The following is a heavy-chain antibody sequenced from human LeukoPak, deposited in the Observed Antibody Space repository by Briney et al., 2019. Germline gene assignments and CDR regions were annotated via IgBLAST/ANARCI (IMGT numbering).Heavy chain of an antibody. V-gene: IGHV4-59*01. D-gene: IGHD3-9*01. Sequence: SETLSLTCTVSGGSISIYYWSWIRQPPGKGLEWIGYIYYSGSTNYNPSLKSRVTISVDTSKNQFSLKLSSVTAADTAVYYCASFDVGRERGFDYWGQGNPGHRLL. CDR1: GGSISIYY. CDR2: IYYSGST. CDR3: ASFDVGRERGFDY. J-gene: IGHJ4*02.